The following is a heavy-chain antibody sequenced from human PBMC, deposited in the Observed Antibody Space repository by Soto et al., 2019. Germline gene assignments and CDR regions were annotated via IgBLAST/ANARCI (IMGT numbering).Heavy chain of an antibody. Sequence: PGGSLRLSCTASGFDFSSDWMTWVRQAPGKGLEWVATIKKDGSEKYYVGSAEGRFTISRDNAERSLFLQMNSLTAEDTAVYYCARGPFWGPGTLVTVSS. V-gene: IGHV3-7*05. CDR3: ARGPF. CDR1: GFDFSSDW. J-gene: IGHJ4*02. CDR2: IKKDGSEK.